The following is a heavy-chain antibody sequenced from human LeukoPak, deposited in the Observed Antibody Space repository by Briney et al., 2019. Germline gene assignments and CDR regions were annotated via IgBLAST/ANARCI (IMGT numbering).Heavy chain of an antibody. D-gene: IGHD3-10*01. CDR1: GGSISSSNW. J-gene: IGHJ3*02. CDR3: AKSNGYGLIDI. CDR2: IYHSGTT. Sequence: SETLSLTCAVSGGSISSSNWWSWVRQPPGKGLEWIGEIYHSGTTNYTPSLKSRVTISVDKSKNQFSLKLNSVTAADTAVYYCAKSNGYGLIDIWGQGTMVTVSS. V-gene: IGHV4-4*02.